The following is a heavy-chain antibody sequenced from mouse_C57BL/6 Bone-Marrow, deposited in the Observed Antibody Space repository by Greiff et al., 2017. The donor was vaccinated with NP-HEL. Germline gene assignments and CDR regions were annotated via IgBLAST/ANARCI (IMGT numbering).Heavy chain of an antibody. CDR1: GYTFTSYW. CDR3: ARAGNGSEVDT. J-gene: IGHJ2*01. D-gene: IGHD1-1*01. Sequence: QVQLQQPGAELVKPGASVKLSCKASGYTFTSYWMQWVKQRPGQGLEWIGEIDPSDSYTNYNQKFKGKATLTVDTSSSTAYMQLSSLTSEDSAVYYCARAGNGSEVDTWGQGTTITVSA. CDR2: IDPSDSYT. V-gene: IGHV1-50*01.